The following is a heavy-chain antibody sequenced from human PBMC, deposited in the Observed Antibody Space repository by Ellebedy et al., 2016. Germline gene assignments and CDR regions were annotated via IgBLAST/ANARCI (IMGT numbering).Heavy chain of an antibody. J-gene: IGHJ6*03. D-gene: IGHD5-24*01. CDR1: GFTFSYYW. CDR3: ARDGMATDYYYYMDV. V-gene: IGHV3-74*01. Sequence: HTGGSLRLSCAASGFTFSYYWMHWVRQAPGKGLVWVSRTNSDGSTTSYADSVRGRFTISRDNAKNRLYLQTNSLRAEDTAVYYCARDGMATDYYYYMDVWGKGTTVTVSS. CDR2: TNSDGSTT.